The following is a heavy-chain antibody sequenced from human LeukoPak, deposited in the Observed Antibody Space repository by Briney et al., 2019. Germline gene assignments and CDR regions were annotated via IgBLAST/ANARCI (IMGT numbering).Heavy chain of an antibody. CDR3: AELGITMIGGV. Sequence: GGSLRLFCAASGFTFSNYWMSWVRQAPGKGLEWVANIKQDGSEKYYVDSLKGRFTISRDNDKKSLYLQMNSLRAEDTAVYYCAELGITMIGGVWGEGTTVTISS. V-gene: IGHV3-7*01. CDR1: GFTFSNYW. D-gene: IGHD3-10*02. CDR2: IKQDGSEK. J-gene: IGHJ6*04.